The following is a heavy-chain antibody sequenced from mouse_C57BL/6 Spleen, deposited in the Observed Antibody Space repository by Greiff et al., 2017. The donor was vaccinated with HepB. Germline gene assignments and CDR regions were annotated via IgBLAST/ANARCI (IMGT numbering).Heavy chain of an antibody. D-gene: IGHD2-5*01. CDR3: ARSPYYSNSPWFAY. Sequence: QVQLKQPGAELVKPGASVKLSCKASGYTFTSYWMHWVKQRPGQGLEWIGMIHPNSGSTNYNEKFKSKATLTVDKSSSTAYMQLSSLTSEDSAVYYCARSPYYSNSPWFAYWGQGTLVTVSA. V-gene: IGHV1-64*01. CDR1: GYTFTSYW. CDR2: IHPNSGST. J-gene: IGHJ3*01.